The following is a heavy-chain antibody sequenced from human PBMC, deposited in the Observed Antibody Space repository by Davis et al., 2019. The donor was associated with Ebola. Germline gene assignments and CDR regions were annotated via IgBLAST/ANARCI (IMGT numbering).Heavy chain of an antibody. CDR2: MNPNSGNT. J-gene: IGHJ4*02. CDR1: GYTFSNYD. D-gene: IGHD3-9*01. CDR3: ARAYYDILTGIDY. V-gene: IGHV1-8*02. Sequence: ASVKVSCKASGYTFSNYDINWVRQATGQGLEWVGWMNPNSGNTGYAQKFQGRVTMTRNTSISTAYMELSSLRSEDTAVYYCARAYYDILTGIDYWGQGTLVTVSS.